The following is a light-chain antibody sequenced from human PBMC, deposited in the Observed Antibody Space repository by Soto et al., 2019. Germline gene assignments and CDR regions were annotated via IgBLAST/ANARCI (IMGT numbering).Light chain of an antibody. V-gene: IGKV3-20*01. J-gene: IGKJ1*01. CDR1: QPVSSGY. CDR2: GAS. CDR3: QVYGSSPRA. Sequence: IVLTQSPGTLSLSPGERATLSCRASQPVSSGYLAWYQQKTGQAPRLLMYGASTRATGIPDRFSGSGAGTDFTLSISRLEPGDFAVYYCQVYGSSPRAFGQGTKVEFK.